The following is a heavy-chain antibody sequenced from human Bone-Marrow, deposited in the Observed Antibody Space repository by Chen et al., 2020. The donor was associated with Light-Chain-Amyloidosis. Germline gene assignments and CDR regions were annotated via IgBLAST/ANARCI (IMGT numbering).Heavy chain of an antibody. J-gene: IGHJ4*02. CDR3: AKSPRYSTGRFDY. CDR1: GFTFDDYA. CDR2: IVGDGCST. Sequence: EVQLVESGGGVVQPGGSLTLSCAASGFTFDDYAMHWVRQAPGKGLEWVYLIVGDGCSTYSAGSVQGRFTIYRDNKQNSLFLQMNSLKSEDTALYYCAKSPRYSTGRFDYWGQGTLVTVSS. D-gene: IGHD2-8*02. V-gene: IGHV3-43*02.